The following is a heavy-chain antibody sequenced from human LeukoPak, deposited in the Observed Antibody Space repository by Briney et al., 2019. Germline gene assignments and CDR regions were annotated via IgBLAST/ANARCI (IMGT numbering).Heavy chain of an antibody. D-gene: IGHD5-18*01. CDR2: IYPGDSDT. Sequence: GESLKISCQGSGYSFANYWIGWVRQMPGKGLEWMGIIYPGDSDTRYSPSFQGHVTISADKSISTAYLQWISLRASDTAMYYCARHRYSHGDGYYFDYWGQGTLVTVSS. V-gene: IGHV5-51*01. CDR1: GYSFANYW. CDR3: ARHRYSHGDGYYFDY. J-gene: IGHJ4*02.